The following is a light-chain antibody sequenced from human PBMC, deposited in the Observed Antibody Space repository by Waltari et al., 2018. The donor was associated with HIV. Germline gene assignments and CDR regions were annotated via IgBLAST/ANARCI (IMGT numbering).Light chain of an antibody. CDR3: QQYDSLPIT. J-gene: IGKJ5*01. CDR2: DTS. V-gene: IGKV1-33*01. CDR1: QDIGTS. Sequence: DIQMTQSPSSLSASVGDRVNIACQASQDIGTSLNWYQQKPGRAPKLLISDTSDLERGVPSRFSGSRSGTGFTFTISSLQPEDIATYYCQQYDSLPITFGPGTRLDIK.